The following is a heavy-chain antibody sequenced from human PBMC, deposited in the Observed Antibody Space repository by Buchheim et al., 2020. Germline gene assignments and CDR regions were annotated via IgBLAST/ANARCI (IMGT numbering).Heavy chain of an antibody. CDR2: ISGSGAGT. CDR3: AGDPVAGTGMEPHDAFDI. J-gene: IGHJ3*02. D-gene: IGHD6-19*01. CDR1: GFTFSSYP. V-gene: IGHV3-23*01. Sequence: EVQLLESGGGLVQPGGSPRLSCAASGFTFSSYPMSWVRQAPGKGLEWVSAISGSGAGTSYADSVKGRFTMSRDNSKNTLYLQMNSLRAEDTAVYYCAGDPVAGTGMEPHDAFDIWGQGT.